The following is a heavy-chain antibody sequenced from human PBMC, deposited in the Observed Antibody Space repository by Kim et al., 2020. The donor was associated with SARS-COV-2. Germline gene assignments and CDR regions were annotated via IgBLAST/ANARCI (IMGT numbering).Heavy chain of an antibody. CDR3: TRWDSSGYYYPPGMDV. Sequence: GGSLRLSCAASGFTFSGSAMHWVRQASGKGLEWVGRIRSKANSYATAYAASVKGRFTISRDDSKNTAYLQMNSLKTEDTAVYYCTRWDSSGYYYPPGMDVWGQGTTVTVSS. D-gene: IGHD3-22*01. V-gene: IGHV3-73*01. J-gene: IGHJ6*02. CDR2: IRSKANSYAT. CDR1: GFTFSGSA.